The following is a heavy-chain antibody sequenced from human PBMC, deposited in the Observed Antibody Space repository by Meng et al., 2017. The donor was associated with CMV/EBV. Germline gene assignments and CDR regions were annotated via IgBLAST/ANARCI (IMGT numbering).Heavy chain of an antibody. CDR1: GYTFTGYY. CDR2: INPNSGGT. J-gene: IGHJ4*02. V-gene: IGHV1-2*02. CDR3: ARHYDYDDY. D-gene: IGHD3-16*01. Sequence: VQLVESGGGLVKPGASVKVSCKASGYTFTGYYMHWVRQAPGQGLEWMGWINPNSGGTNYAQKFQGRVTMTRDTSISTAYMELSRLRSDDTAGYYCARHYDYDDYWGQGTLVTVSS.